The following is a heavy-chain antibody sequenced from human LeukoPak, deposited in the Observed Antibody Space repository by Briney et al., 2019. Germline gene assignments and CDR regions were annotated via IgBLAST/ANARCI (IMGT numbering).Heavy chain of an antibody. Sequence: PGGSLRLSCAASGFTFSSYGMHWVRQAPGKGLEWVAVISYDGSNKYYADSVKGRFTISRDNSKNTLYLQMNSLRAEDTAVYYCAKTLTTGRYVYYYYYMDVWGKGTTVTVSS. CDR1: GFTFSSYG. D-gene: IGHD1-26*01. CDR2: ISYDGSNK. V-gene: IGHV3-30*18. CDR3: AKTLTTGRYVYYYYYMDV. J-gene: IGHJ6*03.